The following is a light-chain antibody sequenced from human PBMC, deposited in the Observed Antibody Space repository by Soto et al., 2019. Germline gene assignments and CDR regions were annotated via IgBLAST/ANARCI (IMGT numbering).Light chain of an antibody. CDR2: AAS. CDR1: QSVSSY. J-gene: IGKJ5*01. CDR3: QQRSNWPRAIT. Sequence: EIVLTQSPATLSLSPGERATLSCRASQSVSSYLAWYQQKPGHAPRLLIYAASSRATGISARFSGRGSGTDFTLPISSLEPEVFAVYDCQQRSNWPRAITFGQGTRLEIK. V-gene: IGKV3-11*01.